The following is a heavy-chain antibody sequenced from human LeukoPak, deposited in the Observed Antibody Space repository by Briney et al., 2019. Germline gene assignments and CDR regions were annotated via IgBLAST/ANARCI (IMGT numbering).Heavy chain of an antibody. Sequence: GGSLRLSCAASGFTFSSYSMNWVRQAPGKGLEWVSSISSSSSYIYYADSVKGRFTISRDNAKNSLYLQMNSLRAEDTAVYYCAKDPGHYYDSSGYSASFDYWGQGTLVTVSS. J-gene: IGHJ4*02. CDR3: AKDPGHYYDSSGYSASFDY. V-gene: IGHV3-21*04. CDR2: ISSSSSYI. D-gene: IGHD3-22*01. CDR1: GFTFSSYS.